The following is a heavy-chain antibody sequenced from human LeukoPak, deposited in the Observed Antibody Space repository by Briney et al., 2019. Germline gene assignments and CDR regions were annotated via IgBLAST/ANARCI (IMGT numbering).Heavy chain of an antibody. CDR3: AASSGWSITQYFQH. V-gene: IGHV3-30*02. J-gene: IGHJ1*01. Sequence: PGGSLRLSCEASGFIFSSYGMHWVRQAPGKGLEWVAFIRYDGSDKYYADSVKGRFTISRDNSKNTLYLQMNSLRAEDTAVYYCAASSGWSITQYFQHWGQGTLVTVSS. D-gene: IGHD6-19*01. CDR1: GFIFSSYG. CDR2: IRYDGSDK.